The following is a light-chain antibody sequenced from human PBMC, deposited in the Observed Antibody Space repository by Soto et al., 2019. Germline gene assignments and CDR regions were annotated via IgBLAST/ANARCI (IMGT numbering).Light chain of an antibody. V-gene: IGKV1-27*01. CDR1: QAISNY. Sequence: DIQMTQSPSSLSASVGDRGTITCRASQAISNYLAWYQQKPGKVHNLLIYDASTLKTGVLSRFSGSGTGTDFTLTISRLQTEDVASYYCQSHDRAPRTYGPGTKVEIK. CDR3: QSHDRAPRT. CDR2: DAS. J-gene: IGKJ1*01.